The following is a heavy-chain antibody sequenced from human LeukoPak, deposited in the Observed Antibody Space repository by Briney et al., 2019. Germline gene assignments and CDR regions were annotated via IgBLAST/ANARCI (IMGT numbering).Heavy chain of an antibody. CDR2: IWDDGNDK. Sequence: GGSLRLSCEASGFTFSSFNMHWVRQAPGKGLEWVTFIWDDGNDKHYADSVKGRFTISRDNSKNTLYLQMNSLRAEDTAVYYCARRAGAYSHPYDYWGQGALVTVSS. CDR3: ARRAGAYSHPYDY. D-gene: IGHD4/OR15-4a*01. J-gene: IGHJ4*02. V-gene: IGHV3-33*01. CDR1: GFTFSSFN.